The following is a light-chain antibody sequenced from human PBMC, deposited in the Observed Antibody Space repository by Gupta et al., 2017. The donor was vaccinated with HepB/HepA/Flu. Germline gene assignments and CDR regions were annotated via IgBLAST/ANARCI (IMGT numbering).Light chain of an antibody. Sequence: EIMMTQSPATLSVSPGERATLSCRASESVSSNLAWYQQKPGQAPRLLIYGASTRATGTPPRFSGSGCGKEFTLTISSRQSEDFAIYYCQQYNNWRPLTFGGGTKVET. J-gene: IGKJ4*01. V-gene: IGKV3-15*01. CDR1: ESVSSN. CDR2: GAS. CDR3: QQYNNWRPLT.